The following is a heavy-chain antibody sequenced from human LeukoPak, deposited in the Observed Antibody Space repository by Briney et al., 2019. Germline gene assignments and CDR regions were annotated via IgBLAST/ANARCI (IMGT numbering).Heavy chain of an antibody. D-gene: IGHD1-26*01. CDR2: ITGSSDIT. CDR3: AKKIPGTYPFDY. Sequence: GGSPRLSCEASGFTFSSYVMAWVRQAPEKGLEWVAGITGSSDITDYADSVKGRFTISRDNSKNTLYLQMNSLMAVDTAIYYCAKKIPGTYPFDYWGRGTLVTVSS. CDR1: GFTFSSYV. V-gene: IGHV3-23*01. J-gene: IGHJ4*02.